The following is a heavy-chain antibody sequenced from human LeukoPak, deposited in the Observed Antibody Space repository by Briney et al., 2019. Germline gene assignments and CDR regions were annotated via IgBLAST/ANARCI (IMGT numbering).Heavy chain of an antibody. V-gene: IGHV1-69*05. Sequence: EASVKVSCKASGGTFSSYAIRWVRETPGEGLEWVGGIIPIFGTANSAQKFQGRVTINTDESTSTAYMELSSLRSEDTAVYYCARDRSGRRDDGYYFDYWGQGTLVTVSS. CDR3: ARDRSGRRDDGYYFDY. D-gene: IGHD3-10*01. CDR2: IIPIFGTA. J-gene: IGHJ4*02. CDR1: GGTFSSYA.